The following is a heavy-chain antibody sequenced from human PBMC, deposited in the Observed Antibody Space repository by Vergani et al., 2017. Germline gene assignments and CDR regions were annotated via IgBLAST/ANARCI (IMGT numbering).Heavy chain of an antibody. V-gene: IGHV4-39*07. J-gene: IGHJ6*02. CDR1: GGSISSGSYY. Sequence: QVQLQESGPGLVKPSQTLSLTCTVSGGSISSGSYYWSWIRQPPGKGLEWIGEINHSGSTNYNPSLKSRVTISVDTSKNQFSLKLSSVTAADTAVYYCARVGYGDYYGMDVWGQGTTVTVSS. CDR3: ARVGYGDYYGMDV. D-gene: IGHD4-17*01. CDR2: INHSGST.